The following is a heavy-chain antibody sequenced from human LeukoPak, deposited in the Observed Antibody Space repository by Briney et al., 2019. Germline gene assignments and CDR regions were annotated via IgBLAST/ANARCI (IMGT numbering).Heavy chain of an antibody. V-gene: IGHV3-30*18. CDR3: AKGTTTPTTGTLEKDAFAT. D-gene: IGHD1-1*01. Sequence: GGSLRLSCAASGFIFSTYDMHWVRQAPGKGLEWVAVISYDGSYKYYADYLKGRFTISRDNSKNTLYLQMNSLRAEDTAVYYCAKGTTTPTTGTLEKDAFATWGQGTMVTVSS. CDR2: ISYDGSYK. J-gene: IGHJ3*02. CDR1: GFIFSTYD.